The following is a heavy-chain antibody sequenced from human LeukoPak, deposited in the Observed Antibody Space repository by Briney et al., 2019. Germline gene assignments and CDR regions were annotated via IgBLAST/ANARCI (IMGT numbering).Heavy chain of an antibody. CDR2: IIPIFGTA. J-gene: IGHJ5*02. CDR1: GGTFSSYA. V-gene: IGHV1-69*06. CDR3: ARWVVWDYYDSKRPPWFDP. D-gene: IGHD3-22*01. Sequence: EASVKVSCKASGGTFSSYAISWVRQAPGQGLEWMGGIIPIFGTANYAQKFQGRVTITADKSTSTAYMELSSLRSEDTAVYYCARWVVWDYYDSKRPPWFDPWGQGTLVTVSS.